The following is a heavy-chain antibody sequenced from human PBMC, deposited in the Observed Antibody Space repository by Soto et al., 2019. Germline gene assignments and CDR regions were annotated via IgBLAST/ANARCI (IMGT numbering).Heavy chain of an antibody. Sequence: GGSLRLSCAASGFTFSSYGMHWVRQAPGKGLEWVAVIWYDGSNKYYADSVKGRFTISRDNSKNTLYLQMNSLRAEDTAVYYCARDQDTGSGWYFPGAFDIWGQGTMVTVSS. V-gene: IGHV3-33*01. CDR1: GFTFSSYG. CDR2: IWYDGSNK. J-gene: IGHJ3*02. D-gene: IGHD6-19*01. CDR3: ARDQDTGSGWYFPGAFDI.